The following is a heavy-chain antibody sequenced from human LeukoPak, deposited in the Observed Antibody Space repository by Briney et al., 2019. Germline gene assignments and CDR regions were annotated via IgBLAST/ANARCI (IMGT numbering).Heavy chain of an antibody. CDR2: INPSGGST. CDR1: GYTFTSYY. J-gene: IGHJ6*03. Sequence: ASVKVSCKASGYTFTSYYMHWVRQAPGQGLEWMGIINPSGGSTSYAQKFQGRVTMTRDMSTSTVYMELSSLRSEDTAVCYCAKGVGVYYYYYYMDVWGKGTTVTVSS. CDR3: AKGVGVYYYYYYMDV. V-gene: IGHV1-46*01. D-gene: IGHD3-3*01.